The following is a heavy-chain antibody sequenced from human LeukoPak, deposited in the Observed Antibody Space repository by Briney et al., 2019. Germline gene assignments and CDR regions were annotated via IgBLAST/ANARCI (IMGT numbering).Heavy chain of an antibody. CDR3: ARVRLTYYDFWSGYFDY. Sequence: PSETLSLTCTVSGGSISSSSYYWGWIRQPPGKGLEWMGSIYYSGSTYYNPSLKSRVTISVDTSKNQFSLKLSSVTAADTAVYYCARVRLTYYDFWSGYFDYWGQGTLVTVSS. V-gene: IGHV4-39*01. CDR2: IYYSGST. CDR1: GGSISSSSYY. D-gene: IGHD3-3*01. J-gene: IGHJ4*02.